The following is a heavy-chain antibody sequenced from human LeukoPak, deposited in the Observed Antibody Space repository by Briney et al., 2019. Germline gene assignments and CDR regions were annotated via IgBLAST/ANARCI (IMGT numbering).Heavy chain of an antibody. V-gene: IGHV4-59*01. CDR2: IYYSGST. D-gene: IGHD3-22*01. J-gene: IGHJ3*02. CDR3: ARAGIVVVRDAFDI. CDR1: GGSFSGYY. Sequence: SETLSLTCAVYGGSFSGYYWSWIRQPPGKGLEWIGYIYYSGSTNYNPSLKSRVTISVDTSKNQFSLKLSSVTAADTAVYYCARAGIVVVRDAFDIWGQGTMVTVPS.